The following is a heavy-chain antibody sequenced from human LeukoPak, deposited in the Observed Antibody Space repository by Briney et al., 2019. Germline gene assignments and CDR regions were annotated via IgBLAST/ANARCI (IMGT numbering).Heavy chain of an antibody. V-gene: IGHV3-30*02. CDR1: GFTFSNYG. J-gene: IGHJ4*02. D-gene: IGHD5-24*01. CDR2: IRYDGSNE. Sequence: PGGSLRLSCAASGFTFSNYGMHWVRQAPGKGLEWVAFIRYDGSNEYYADSVKGRFNIFRDNSKNTVYLQMNSLRTEDTAVYSCARDGNYRLPDGYWGQGSLVTVSS. CDR3: ARDGNYRLPDGY.